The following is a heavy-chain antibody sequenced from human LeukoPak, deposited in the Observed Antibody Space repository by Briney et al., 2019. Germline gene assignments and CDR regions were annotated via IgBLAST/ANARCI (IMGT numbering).Heavy chain of an antibody. Sequence: GGSLRLSCAASGFTFSSYWMSWVRQAPGKGLEWVANIKRDGSEKYYVDPVKGRFTISRDNAKNSLYLQMNSLRAEDTAVYYCARDLRYCSSTSCSYYFDYWGQGTLVTVSS. V-gene: IGHV3-7*01. J-gene: IGHJ4*02. CDR1: GFTFSSYW. D-gene: IGHD2-2*01. CDR3: ARDLRYCSSTSCSYYFDY. CDR2: IKRDGSEK.